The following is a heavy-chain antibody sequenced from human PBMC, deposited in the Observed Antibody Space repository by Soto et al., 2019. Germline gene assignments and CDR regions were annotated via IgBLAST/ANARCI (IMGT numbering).Heavy chain of an antibody. V-gene: IGHV2-70*04. D-gene: IGHD1-1*01. CDR3: AKTGTDGSWFDP. J-gene: IGHJ5*02. Sequence: SXPTLVHPPQTLPVTCTCSVFSLRASGMRVSWIRQRPGKALGWLARIDWDDDKFYTTSLRTRLTISKDTSKNQVVLTMTNMDPVDTATYYCAKTGTDGSWFDPWGQGTLVTVSS. CDR2: IDWDDDK. CDR1: VFSLRASGMR.